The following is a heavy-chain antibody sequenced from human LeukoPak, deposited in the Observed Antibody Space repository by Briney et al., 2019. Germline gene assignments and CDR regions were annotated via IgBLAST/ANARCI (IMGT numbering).Heavy chain of an antibody. CDR1: GFTFSSDW. J-gene: IGHJ4*02. CDR3: ARKLWLLDY. V-gene: IGHV3-7*01. CDR2: IKQDGSEK. D-gene: IGHD5-18*01. Sequence: GGSLRLSCAASGFTFSSDWMSWVRQAPGKGLEWVANIKQDGSEKYYVDPVKGRFTISRDNAKNSLYLQMNSLRAEDTAVYYCARKLWLLDYWGQGTLVTVSS.